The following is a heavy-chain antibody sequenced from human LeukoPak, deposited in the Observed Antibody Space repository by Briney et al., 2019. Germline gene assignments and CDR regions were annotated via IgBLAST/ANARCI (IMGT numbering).Heavy chain of an antibody. J-gene: IGHJ4*02. Sequence: GGSLRLSCAASGFTFSSYSMNWVRQASGKGLEWVGRIRRKGNDYATAYAASVKGRFTISRDDSKNTAYLQMDSLKTEDTAVYFCTRLGGSPPYFDYWGQGTLVTVSS. D-gene: IGHD3-16*01. V-gene: IGHV3-73*01. CDR1: GFTFSSYS. CDR3: TRLGGSPPYFDY. CDR2: IRRKGNDYAT.